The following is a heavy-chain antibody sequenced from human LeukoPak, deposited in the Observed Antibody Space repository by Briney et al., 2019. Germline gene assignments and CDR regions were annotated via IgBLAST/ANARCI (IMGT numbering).Heavy chain of an antibody. V-gene: IGHV3-15*01. CDR1: GFTLSSYT. CDR2: IKSKTDGGTT. Sequence: GGSLRLSCAASGFTLSSYTMNWVRQAPGKGLEWVGRIKSKTDGGTTDYAAPVKGRFTISRDDSKNTLYLQMNSLKTEDTAVYYCTTDSSLIAGVLDYWGQGTLVTVSS. J-gene: IGHJ4*02. D-gene: IGHD6-13*01. CDR3: TTDSSLIAGVLDY.